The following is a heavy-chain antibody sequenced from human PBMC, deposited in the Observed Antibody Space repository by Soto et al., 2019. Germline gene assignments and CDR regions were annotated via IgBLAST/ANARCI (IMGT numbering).Heavy chain of an antibody. CDR3: AKDTSTWYGGLDYYAMDV. V-gene: IGHV3-23*01. CDR1: GFTFSSYA. J-gene: IGHJ6*02. D-gene: IGHD6-13*01. CDR2: ISSSGSST. Sequence: EVQLLESGGGLVQPGGSLRLSCAASGFTFSSYAMSWVRQAPGKGLEWVSAISSSGSSTYYADSVKGRFTISRDNSKNTLYRQMNSLRAEDTAVYYCAKDTSTWYGGLDYYAMDVWGQGTTVTVS.